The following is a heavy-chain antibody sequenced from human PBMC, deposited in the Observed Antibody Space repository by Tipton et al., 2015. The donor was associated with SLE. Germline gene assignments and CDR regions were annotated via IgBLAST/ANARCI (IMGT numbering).Heavy chain of an antibody. CDR1: GYSISSGYY. V-gene: IGHV4-38-2*02. CDR3: ARDYDAFDI. J-gene: IGHJ3*02. Sequence: TLSLTCAVSGYSISSGYYWGWIRQPPGKGLEWIGSIYHSGSTYYNPSLKSRVTISVDTSKNQFSLKLSSVTPADTAVYYCARDYDAFDIWGQGTMVTVSS. CDR2: IYHSGST.